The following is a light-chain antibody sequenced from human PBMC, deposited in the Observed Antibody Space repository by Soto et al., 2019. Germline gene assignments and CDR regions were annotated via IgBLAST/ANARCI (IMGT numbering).Light chain of an antibody. J-gene: IGLJ1*01. V-gene: IGLV1-47*01. Sequence: QTVVTQPPSASGTPGQRVTISCSGSSSNIGSNYVYWYQQLPGTALKLLIYRNNQRPSGVPDRFSGSKSGTSASLAISGLRSEDEADYYCAAWDDSLSGYVFGTGTKLTVL. CDR1: SSNIGSNY. CDR3: AAWDDSLSGYV. CDR2: RNN.